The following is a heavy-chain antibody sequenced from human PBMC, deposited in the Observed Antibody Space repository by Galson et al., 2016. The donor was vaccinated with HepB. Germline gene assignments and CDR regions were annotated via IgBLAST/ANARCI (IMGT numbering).Heavy chain of an antibody. V-gene: IGHV1-46*01. Sequence: SVKVSCKASGYTFTNYYMHWVRQAPGQGLDWMGIINPSGDSARYAQKFQGGVTMTRDTSTSTVYMELSSLRSEDTAVYFCARDRLGPYGMDVWGQGTTVTVSS. J-gene: IGHJ6*02. D-gene: IGHD7-27*01. CDR3: ARDRLGPYGMDV. CDR1: GYTFTNYY. CDR2: INPSGDSA.